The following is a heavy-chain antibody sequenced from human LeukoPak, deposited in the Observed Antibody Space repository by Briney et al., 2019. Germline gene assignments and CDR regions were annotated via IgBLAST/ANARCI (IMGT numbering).Heavy chain of an antibody. D-gene: IGHD6-13*01. CDR3: ARDIAAAGKRGSRGNWLDP. CDR1: GGSISSYY. V-gene: IGHV4-4*07. Sequence: SETLSLTCTVSGGSISSYYWSWIRQPAGKGLEWIGRIYTSGSTNYNPSLKSRVTMSVDTSKNQFSLKLSSVTAADTAVYYCARDIAAAGKRGSRGNWLDPWGQGTLVTVSS. J-gene: IGHJ5*02. CDR2: IYTSGST.